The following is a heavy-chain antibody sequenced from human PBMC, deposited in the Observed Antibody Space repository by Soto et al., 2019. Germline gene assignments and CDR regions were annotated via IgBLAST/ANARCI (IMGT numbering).Heavy chain of an antibody. Sequence: QVQLVESGGGVVRPGRSLRLSCAASGFTFSNYGMHWVRQAPGKGLEWVAAIWYDGSNKYYADSAKGRFTISRDISKNTLYLQMNSLRAEDTAVYYCARERIAAAGTAYFDYWGQGTLVTVSS. CDR3: ARERIAAAGTAYFDY. CDR2: IWYDGSNK. CDR1: GFTFSNYG. V-gene: IGHV3-33*01. D-gene: IGHD6-13*01. J-gene: IGHJ4*02.